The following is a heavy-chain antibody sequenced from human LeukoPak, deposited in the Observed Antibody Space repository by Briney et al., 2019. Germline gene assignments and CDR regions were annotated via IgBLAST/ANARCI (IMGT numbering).Heavy chain of an antibody. CDR2: INPNSGGT. CDR1: GYTFTGYY. D-gene: IGHD3-10*01. V-gene: IGHV1-2*02. Sequence: ASVKVSCKASGYTFTGYYMHWARQAPGQGLEWMGWINPNSGGTNYAQKFQGRVTMTRDTSISTAYMELSRLRSDDTAVYYCAGGTDYYGSGSTYYYYGMDVWGQGTTVTVSS. CDR3: AGGTDYYGSGSTYYYYGMDV. J-gene: IGHJ6*02.